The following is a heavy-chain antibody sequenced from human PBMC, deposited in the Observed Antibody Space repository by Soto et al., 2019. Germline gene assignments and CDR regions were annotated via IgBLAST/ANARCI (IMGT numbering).Heavy chain of an antibody. V-gene: IGHV4-31*03. CDR2: IYYTGSA. J-gene: IGHJ4*02. CDR1: GGAIDRGGYY. D-gene: IGHD6-6*01. CDR3: ARDGSSSY. Sequence: SETLSLTCKVAGGAIDRGGYYWCWIRQHPGKGLEWIGHIYYTGSAYYKPSLKSRVSMSIDTSQNQFSLKLSSVTAADTAVYYCARDGSSSYWGQGTLVTVSS.